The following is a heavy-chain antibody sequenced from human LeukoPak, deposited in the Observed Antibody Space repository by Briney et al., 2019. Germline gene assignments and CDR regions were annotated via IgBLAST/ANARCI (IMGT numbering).Heavy chain of an antibody. CDR3: ARVGPPYCSSTSCRYVDY. J-gene: IGHJ4*02. CDR2: IYTSGST. D-gene: IGHD2-2*01. Sequence: PPETLSLTCTVSGGSISSGSYYWSWIRQPAGKGLEWIGRIYTSGSTNYNPSLKSRVTISVDTSKNQFSLKLSSVTAADTAVYYCARVGPPYCSSTSCRYVDYWGQGTLVTVSS. CDR1: GGSISSGSYY. V-gene: IGHV4-61*02.